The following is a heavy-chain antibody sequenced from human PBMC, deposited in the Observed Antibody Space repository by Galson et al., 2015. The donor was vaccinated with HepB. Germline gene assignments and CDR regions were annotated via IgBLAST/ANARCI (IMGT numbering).Heavy chain of an antibody. CDR2: ISYDGST. J-gene: IGHJ5*02. V-gene: IGHV4-59*01. Sequence: SETLSLTCTISSGSISTYFWSWIRQFPGKGLEYIGYISYDGSTNYNPSLKSRVTISLATFKNQFSLSLSSVTTADTAVYYCARDLGAYPDLWGQGALVTVSS. CDR3: ARDLGAYPDL. CDR1: SGSISTYF.